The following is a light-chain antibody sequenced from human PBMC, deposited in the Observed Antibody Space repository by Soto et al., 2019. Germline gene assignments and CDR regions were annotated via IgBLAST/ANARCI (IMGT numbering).Light chain of an antibody. CDR3: CSFAGTSYV. CDR2: EVS. Sequence: QSALTQPASVSGSPGQSITISCTGTSSDVGGYNYVSWYQQHPGKAPKLMIYEVSYRPSGVSNRFSGSKSGNTASLTISGLQAEDEADYYCCSFAGTSYVFGTGTKVTVL. CDR1: SSDVGGYNY. V-gene: IGLV2-14*01. J-gene: IGLJ1*01.